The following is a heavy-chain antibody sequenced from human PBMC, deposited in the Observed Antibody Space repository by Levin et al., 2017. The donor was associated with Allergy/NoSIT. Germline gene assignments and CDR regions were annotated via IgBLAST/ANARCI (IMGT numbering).Heavy chain of an antibody. J-gene: IGHJ6*02. D-gene: IGHD3-16*01. CDR1: AFTFSSYA. V-gene: IGHV3-23*01. Sequence: GESLKISCAASAFTFSSYAMSWVRQAPGKGLEWVSAISGSGGSTYYADSVKGRFTISRDNSKNTLYLQMNSLRAEDTGVYYCAQVNTRLGELWPPYHYYGMDVWGQGTTVTVSS. CDR2: ISGSGGST. CDR3: AQVNTRLGELWPPYHYYGMDV.